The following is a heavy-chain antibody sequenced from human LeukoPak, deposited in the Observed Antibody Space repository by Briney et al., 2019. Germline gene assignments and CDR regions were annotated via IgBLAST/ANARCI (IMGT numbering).Heavy chain of an antibody. CDR3: ARGIAAAGSDAFDI. D-gene: IGHD6-13*01. V-gene: IGHV4-34*01. J-gene: IGHJ3*02. CDR2: INHSGST. Sequence: SETLSLTCTVSGGSISSYYWSWIRQPPGKGLEWIGEINHSGSTNYNPSLKSRVTISVDTSKNQFSLKLSSVTAADTAVYYCARGIAAAGSDAFDIWGQGTMVTVSS. CDR1: GGSISSYY.